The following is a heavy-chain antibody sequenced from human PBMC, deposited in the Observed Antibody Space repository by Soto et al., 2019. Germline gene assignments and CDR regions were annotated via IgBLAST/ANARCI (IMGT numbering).Heavy chain of an antibody. V-gene: IGHV3-33*01. CDR2: IWYDGITK. Sequence: QMQLVESGGGVVQPGTSLRLSCVGSGFTFTSYAIHWVRQTPGKGLEWLAVIWYDGITKFHTASVKGRFAISRDNSNNPCDLQMNSLRAEQSAQYHCAGAKSPYYGSGVTFCTGIHPLVQGNLVTVSS. J-gene: IGHJ5*02. D-gene: IGHD3-10*01. CDR3: AGAKSPYYGSGVTFCTGIHP. CDR1: GFTFTSYA.